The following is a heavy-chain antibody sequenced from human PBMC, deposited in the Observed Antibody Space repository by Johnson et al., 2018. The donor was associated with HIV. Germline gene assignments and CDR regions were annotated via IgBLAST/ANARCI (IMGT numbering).Heavy chain of an antibody. Sequence: QVQLVESGGGVVRPGGSLRLSCAASGFSFDDYGMGWVRQVPGKGVEWVAVIWYDGSNKYYADSVKGRFTISRDNSKNTLYLQMKSLRDEDTALYYCARDVGLWFGELRSGDAFDIWGQGTKVTVSS. CDR3: ARDVGLWFGELRSGDAFDI. V-gene: IGHV3-33*08. J-gene: IGHJ3*02. D-gene: IGHD3-10*01. CDR2: IWYDGSNK. CDR1: GFSFDDYG.